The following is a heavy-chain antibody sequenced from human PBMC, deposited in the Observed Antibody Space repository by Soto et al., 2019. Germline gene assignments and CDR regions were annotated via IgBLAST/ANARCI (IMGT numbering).Heavy chain of an antibody. V-gene: IGHV1-8*01. CDR1: GYTFTSYD. Sequence: QVQLVQSGAEVKKPGASVKVSCKASGYTFTSYDINWVRQATGQGLEWMGWMNPNSGNTGYAQKFQGRVTMTRNTSIRTAYMALSSLSSPATSVYYCAGDRANRLAPWGPGTLVTVSS. J-gene: IGHJ5*02. CDR2: MNPNSGNT. CDR3: AGDRANRLAP.